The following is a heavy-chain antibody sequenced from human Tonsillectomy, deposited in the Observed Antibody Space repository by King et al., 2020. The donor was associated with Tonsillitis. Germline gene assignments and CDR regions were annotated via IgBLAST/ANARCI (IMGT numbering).Heavy chain of an antibody. CDR1: GGSISSYY. D-gene: IGHD6-6*01. J-gene: IGHJ5*02. CDR2: IYYSGST. V-gene: IGHV4-59*01. CDR3: ARGGPSIAARPRWFDP. Sequence: PLQESGPGLVKPSETLSLTCTVSGGSISSYYWSWIRQPPGKGLEWIGYIYYSGSTNYNPSLKSRVTISVDTSKNQFSLKLSSVTAADTAVYYCARGGPSIAARPRWFDPWGQGTLVTVSS.